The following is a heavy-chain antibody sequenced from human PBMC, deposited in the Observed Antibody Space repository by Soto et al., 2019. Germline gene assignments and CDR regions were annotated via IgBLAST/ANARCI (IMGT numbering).Heavy chain of an antibody. CDR3: ARDHRGGTAAGIDY. D-gene: IGHD6-13*01. CDR2: IYSGGST. Sequence: PGGSLRLSCAASGFTASSNYMSWVRQAPGKGLEWVSVIYSGGSTYYADSVKGRFTISRDNSKNTLYLQMNSLRAEDTAVYYCARDHRGGTAAGIDYWGQGTLVPVSP. V-gene: IGHV3-66*01. CDR1: GFTASSNY. J-gene: IGHJ4*02.